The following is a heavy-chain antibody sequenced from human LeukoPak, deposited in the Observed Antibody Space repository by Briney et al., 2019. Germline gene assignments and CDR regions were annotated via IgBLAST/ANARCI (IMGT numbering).Heavy chain of an antibody. D-gene: IGHD6-13*01. CDR2: IYSGGST. V-gene: IGHV3-66*02. Sequence: GGSLRLSCAASGFTVSSNYMSWVRQAPGKGLERVSVIYSGGSTYYADSVKGRFTISRDNSKNTLYLQMNSLRAEDTAVYYCARDASGYSSNFDYWGQGTLVTVS. CDR1: GFTVSSNY. J-gene: IGHJ4*02. CDR3: ARDASGYSSNFDY.